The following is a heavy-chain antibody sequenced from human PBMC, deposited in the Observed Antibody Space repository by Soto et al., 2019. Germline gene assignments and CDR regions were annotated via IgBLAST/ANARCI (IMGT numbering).Heavy chain of an antibody. J-gene: IGHJ4*02. V-gene: IGHV3-23*01. Sequence: EVQLLESGGGLVQPGGSLRLSCVVSGFTFSNFAMSWVRQAPGKGLEWVSTLTGSSGVTYYADSVKGRFAISRDNSRNTLSLQMNSLTAEDTAVYYCARETPLHPDYGGNPFSDYWGQGTLVTVSS. CDR3: ARETPLHPDYGGNPFSDY. CDR1: GFTFSNFA. CDR2: LTGSSGVT. D-gene: IGHD4-17*01.